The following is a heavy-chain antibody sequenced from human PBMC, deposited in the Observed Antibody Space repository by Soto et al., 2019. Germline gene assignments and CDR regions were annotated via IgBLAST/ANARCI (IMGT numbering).Heavy chain of an antibody. J-gene: IGHJ4*02. CDR2: IHYSGTT. V-gene: IGHV4-31*03. CDR3: ARDRDSYGFHDY. D-gene: IGHD5-18*01. Sequence: QVQLQESGPGLVKPSQTLSVTCTVSGGSISSGGSYWSWIRQHPGKGLEWIGYIHYSGTTYYNPSFKSRVTISINPSKNQFSLKLSSVTAADTAVYYCARDRDSYGFHDYWGQGTLVTVSS. CDR1: GGSISSGGSY.